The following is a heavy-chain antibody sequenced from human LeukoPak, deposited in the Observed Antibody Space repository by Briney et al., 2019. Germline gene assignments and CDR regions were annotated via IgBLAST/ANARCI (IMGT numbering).Heavy chain of an antibody. Sequence: AGGSLRLSCAASGFTFSGSAMHWVRQASGKGLEWIGRIRSKANNYATAYTASVKGRFTISRDDPKNTAYLQMNSLKTEDTAVYYCTVPGYSSSFDYWGQGTLVTVSS. CDR3: TVPGYSSSFDY. CDR1: GFTFSGSA. D-gene: IGHD6-6*01. CDR2: IRSKANNYAT. V-gene: IGHV3-73*01. J-gene: IGHJ4*02.